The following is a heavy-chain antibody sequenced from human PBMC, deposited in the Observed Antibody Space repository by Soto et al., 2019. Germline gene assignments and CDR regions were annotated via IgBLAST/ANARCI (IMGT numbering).Heavy chain of an antibody. CDR2: IKSKIDGGTT. Sequence: EVQLVESGGGLVEPGGSLRLSCAASGFIFSTAWINWVRQAPGKGLEWVGRIKSKIDGGTTDFAASVKGRFAISRDDSQDTMFLQMNSLKSEDTDVYYCTTDFHFSTRLVRFDLWGRGTLVTVSS. CDR1: GFIFSTAW. J-gene: IGHJ4*01. CDR3: TTDFHFSTRLVRFDL. D-gene: IGHD3-3*02. V-gene: IGHV3-15*07.